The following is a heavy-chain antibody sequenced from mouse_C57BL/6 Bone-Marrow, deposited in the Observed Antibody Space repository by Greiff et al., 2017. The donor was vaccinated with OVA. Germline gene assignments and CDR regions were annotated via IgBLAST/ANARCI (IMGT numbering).Heavy chain of an antibody. CDR1: GYTFTSYG. V-gene: IGHV1-81*01. J-gene: IGHJ1*03. D-gene: IGHD4-1*01. Sequence: QVQLKQSGAELARPGASVKLSCKASGYTFTSYGISWVKQRTGQGLEWIGEIYPRSGNTYYNEKFKGKATLTADKSSSTAYMELRSLTSEDSAVYFCAPNWDGYFDVWGTGTTVTVSS. CDR3: APNWDGYFDV. CDR2: IYPRSGNT.